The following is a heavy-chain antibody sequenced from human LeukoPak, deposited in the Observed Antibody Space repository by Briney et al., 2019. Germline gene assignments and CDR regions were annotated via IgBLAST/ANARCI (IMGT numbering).Heavy chain of an antibody. D-gene: IGHD1-1*01. CDR3: AKPNWNPETDWFGP. V-gene: IGHV3-7*05. Sequence: GSLRLSFAAAGFTVSSYWMSLVRQTPGKGLEWVSNIKQDGSETYYVDSVKARFTISRDNARNVLYLQMHSLSAEDTAVYYCAKPNWNPETDWFGPWGQGTQVTVSS. J-gene: IGHJ5*02. CDR1: GFTVSSYW. CDR2: IKQDGSET.